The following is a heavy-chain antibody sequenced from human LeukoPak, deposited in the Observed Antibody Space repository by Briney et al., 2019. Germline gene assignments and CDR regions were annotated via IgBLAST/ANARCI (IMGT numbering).Heavy chain of an antibody. D-gene: IGHD2-2*01. CDR1: GFTFSSYC. J-gene: IGHJ6*02. Sequence: GGSLRLSCAASGFTFSSYCMHWVRQAPGKGLVWVSRIKSDGSTTTYPDSVKGRFTISRANPKTTLYLHMNSLRAEDTAVYYCARDLRKYQLLSYYYYSGMDVWGQGTTVTVSS. CDR3: ARDLRKYQLLSYYYYSGMDV. V-gene: IGHV3-74*01. CDR2: IKSDGSTT.